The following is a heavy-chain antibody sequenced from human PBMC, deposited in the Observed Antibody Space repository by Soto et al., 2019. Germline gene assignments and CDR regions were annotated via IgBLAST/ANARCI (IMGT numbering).Heavy chain of an antibody. J-gene: IGHJ6*02. CDR1: GGTFSSNT. CDR3: ARGRGSDYGMDV. CDR2: IIPILDIA. Sequence: SVKVSCKASGGTFSSNTISWVRQAPGQGLEWMGRIIPILDIANYAQKFQGRVTITADKSTSTAYMELSSLRSEDTAVYYCARGRGSDYGMDVWGQGTTVTVSS. V-gene: IGHV1-69*02. D-gene: IGHD2-15*01.